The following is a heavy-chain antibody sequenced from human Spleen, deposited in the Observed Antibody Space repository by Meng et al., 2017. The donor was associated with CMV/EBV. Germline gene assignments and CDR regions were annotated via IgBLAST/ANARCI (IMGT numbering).Heavy chain of an antibody. J-gene: IGHJ4*02. Sequence: SETLSLTCAVYGGSFSGYYWSWIRQPPGKGLEWIGEINHSGSTNYNPSLKSRVTISVDTSKNQFSLKQSSVTAADTAVYYCARAVAGTLDYWGQGTLVTVSS. CDR1: GGSFSGYY. D-gene: IGHD6-19*01. CDR3: ARAVAGTLDY. CDR2: INHSGST. V-gene: IGHV4-34*01.